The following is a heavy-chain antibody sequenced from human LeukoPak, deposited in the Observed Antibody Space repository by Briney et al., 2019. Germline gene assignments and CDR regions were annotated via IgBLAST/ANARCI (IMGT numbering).Heavy chain of an antibody. D-gene: IGHD1-1*01. Sequence: SETLSLTCSVSDDSITMYYWTWIRQPPGKGLEWIGYVDHTGSTNFNPSLNGRVSISRDTTKNLFSLRLRSVTAPDTAVYFCARGRVSSSTWYSTYYYYFYMDVWGKGTTVTVSS. CDR1: DDSITMYY. V-gene: IGHV4-59*01. CDR2: VDHTGST. CDR3: ARGRVSSSTWYSTYYYYFYMDV. J-gene: IGHJ6*03.